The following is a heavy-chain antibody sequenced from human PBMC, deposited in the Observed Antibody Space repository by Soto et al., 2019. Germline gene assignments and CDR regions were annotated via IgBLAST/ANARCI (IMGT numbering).Heavy chain of an antibody. J-gene: IGHJ4*02. Sequence: QVQLVESGGGVVQSGGSLRLSCGGSGFIFSRYGMHWVHQAPGKGLEWVTGISYDGGERFYADSVKGRFTISRDNSKKRLDLQMSSLRPEDTAVYYCARDLPLYCRGDCNFAFWGQGTLVTVSS. V-gene: IGHV3-30*03. CDR1: GFIFSRYG. D-gene: IGHD2-21*02. CDR3: ARDLPLYCRGDCNFAF. CDR2: ISYDGGER.